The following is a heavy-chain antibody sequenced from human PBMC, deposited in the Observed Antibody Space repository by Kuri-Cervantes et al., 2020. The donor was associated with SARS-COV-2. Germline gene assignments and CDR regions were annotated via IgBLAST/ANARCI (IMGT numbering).Heavy chain of an antibody. V-gene: IGHV3-48*01. J-gene: IGHJ3*02. CDR2: ISSSSSTI. CDR1: GFTFSSYA. Sequence: GGSLRLSCAASGFTFSSYAMSWVRQAPGKGLEWVSYISSSSSTIYYADSVKGRFTISRDNAKNSLYLQTNSLRAEDTAVYYCARESGVDWGSDAFDIWGQGTMVTVSS. D-gene: IGHD7-27*01. CDR3: ARESGVDWGSDAFDI.